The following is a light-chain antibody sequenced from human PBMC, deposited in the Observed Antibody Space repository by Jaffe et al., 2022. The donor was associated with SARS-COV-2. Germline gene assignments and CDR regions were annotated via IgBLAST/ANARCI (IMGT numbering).Light chain of an antibody. Sequence: DIVMTQSPESLAMSLGERATINCTSSQTVLYSSNNKNYLAWYQQKPGQPPKLLIYWASTRESGVPDRFSGSGSETDFTLSISSLQAEDVAVYYCQQYYSSPLSFGGGTRVEIK. CDR1: QTVLYSSNNKNY. CDR2: WAS. V-gene: IGKV4-1*01. J-gene: IGKJ4*01. CDR3: QQYYSSPLS.